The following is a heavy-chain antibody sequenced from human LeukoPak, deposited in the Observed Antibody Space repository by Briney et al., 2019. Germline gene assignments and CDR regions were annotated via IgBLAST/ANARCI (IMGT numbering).Heavy chain of an antibody. CDR3: ARDVSYCGGDCYFDY. D-gene: IGHD2-21*02. CDR2: IYPRDGST. V-gene: IGHV1-46*01. Sequence: ASVKVSCKASGYSFTSNYIHWVRQAPGQGLEWMGMIYPRDGSTSYAQKFQGRVTMTRDTSTSTVYMELSSLRSEDTAVYYCARDVSYCGGDCYFDYWGQGTLVTVSS. CDR1: GYSFTSNY. J-gene: IGHJ4*02.